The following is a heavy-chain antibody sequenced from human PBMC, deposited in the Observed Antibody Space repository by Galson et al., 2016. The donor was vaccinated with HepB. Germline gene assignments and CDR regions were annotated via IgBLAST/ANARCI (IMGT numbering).Heavy chain of an antibody. J-gene: IGHJ4*02. Sequence: SLRLSCAASGFTFSSYGMHWVRQAPGKGLECVAVISYDGSNKYYADSVKGRFTISRDNSKNTLYLQMNRLRAEDTAVYYCAKEGWVFSYYFDYWGQGTLVTVSS. V-gene: IGHV3-30*18. D-gene: IGHD2/OR15-2a*01. CDR3: AKEGWVFSYYFDY. CDR1: GFTFSSYG. CDR2: ISYDGSNK.